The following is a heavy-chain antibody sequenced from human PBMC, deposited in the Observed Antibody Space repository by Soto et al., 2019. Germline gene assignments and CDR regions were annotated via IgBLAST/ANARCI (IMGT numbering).Heavy chain of an antibody. CDR2: IIPILGIA. J-gene: IGHJ4*02. CDR1: GGTFSSYT. V-gene: IGHV1-69*02. D-gene: IGHD3-10*01. CDR3: ARGASGSFDY. Sequence: SVKVSCKASGGTFSSYTISWVRQAPGQGLEWMGRIIPILGIANYAQKFQGRVTITADKSTSTAYMELRSLRSDDTAVYYCARGASGSFDYWGQGTLVTVSS.